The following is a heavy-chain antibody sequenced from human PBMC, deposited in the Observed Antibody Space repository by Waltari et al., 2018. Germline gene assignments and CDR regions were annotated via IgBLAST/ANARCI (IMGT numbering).Heavy chain of an antibody. J-gene: IGHJ4*02. CDR3: ARTTDY. Sequence: QLQLQESGPRLVKPSETLSLTCTVSGGSISSSSYYWGWIRQPPGKGLEWIGSIYYSWSTSYNPSLKSRVTISADTSKNQFALKLGFVTAADTAVYYCARTTDYWGQGTLVTVSS. CDR2: IYYSWST. V-gene: IGHV4-39*01. CDR1: GGSISSSSYY.